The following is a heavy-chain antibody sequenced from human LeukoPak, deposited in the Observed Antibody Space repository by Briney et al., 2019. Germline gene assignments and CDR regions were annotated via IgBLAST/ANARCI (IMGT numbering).Heavy chain of an antibody. CDR2: MNPNSGNT. CDR1: GYTFTSYD. CDR3: ARGRHRGYYYDSSGYYPYY. J-gene: IGHJ4*02. Sequence: GASVKVSCKASGYTFTSYDINWVRQATGQGLEWMGWMNPNSGNTGYAQKFQGRVTITRNTSISTAYMELSSLRSEDTAVYYCARGRHRGYYYDSSGYYPYYWGQGTLVTVSS. V-gene: IGHV1-8*03. D-gene: IGHD3-22*01.